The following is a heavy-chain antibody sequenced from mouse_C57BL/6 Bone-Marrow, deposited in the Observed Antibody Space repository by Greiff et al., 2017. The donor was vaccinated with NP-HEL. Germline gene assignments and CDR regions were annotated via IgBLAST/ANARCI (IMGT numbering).Heavy chain of an antibody. CDR1: GFTFSDYG. Sequence: EVKLVESGGGLVKPGGSLKLSCAASGFTFSDYGMHWVRQAPEKGLEWVAYSSSGSSTIYYADTVKGRFTISRDNAKNTLFLQMTSLRSEDTAMYYCARGKAYWGQGTLVTVSA. V-gene: IGHV5-17*01. J-gene: IGHJ3*01. CDR2: SSSGSSTI. CDR3: ARGKAY.